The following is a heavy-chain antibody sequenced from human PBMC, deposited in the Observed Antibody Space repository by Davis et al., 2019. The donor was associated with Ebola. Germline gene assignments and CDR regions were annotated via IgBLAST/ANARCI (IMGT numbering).Heavy chain of an antibody. D-gene: IGHD3-10*01. CDR1: GFTFSGSA. CDR2: IRRKANSYAT. V-gene: IGHV3-73*01. Sequence: GESLKISCAASGFTFSGSAMHWVRQASGKGLEWVGRIRRKANSYATAYAASVKGRFTISRDDSKNTAYLQMNSLKTEDTAVYYCTGRYGSGSYPLIYWGQGTLVTVSS. CDR3: TGRYGSGSYPLIY. J-gene: IGHJ4*02.